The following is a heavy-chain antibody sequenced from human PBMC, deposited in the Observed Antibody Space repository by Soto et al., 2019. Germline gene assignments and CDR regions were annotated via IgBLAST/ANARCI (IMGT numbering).Heavy chain of an antibody. D-gene: IGHD2-21*02. CDR1: AFSLIIVGVG. V-gene: IGHV2-5*02. Sequence: SVPTLVNPTKTLTLTCTFSAFSLIIVGVGVGCILQPPGKALEWVALIYWDDDKRYSPSLRSRLTITKDTSKNQVVLTMTNMDPVDTATYYCIQSRCGGDCLQSYASYYYYGMEVWGQGTTVTVSS. CDR3: IQSRCGGDCLQSYASYYYYGMEV. J-gene: IGHJ6*02. CDR2: IYWDDDK.